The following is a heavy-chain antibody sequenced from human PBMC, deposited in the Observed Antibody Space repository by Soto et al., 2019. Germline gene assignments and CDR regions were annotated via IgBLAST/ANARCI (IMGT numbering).Heavy chain of an antibody. CDR1: GGSISSYY. D-gene: IGHD3-10*01. Sequence: SETLSLTCTVSGGSISSYYWSWIRQPPGKGLEWIGYIYYSGSTNYNPSLKSRVTRSVDTSKNQFSLKLSSVTAADTAVYYCARGLADGSGSYNWFDPWGQGTLVTVSS. CDR2: IYYSGST. CDR3: ARGLADGSGSYNWFDP. V-gene: IGHV4-59*01. J-gene: IGHJ5*02.